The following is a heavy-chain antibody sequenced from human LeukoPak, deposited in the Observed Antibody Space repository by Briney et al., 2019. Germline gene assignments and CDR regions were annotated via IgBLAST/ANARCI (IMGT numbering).Heavy chain of an antibody. J-gene: IGHJ4*02. CDR1: GYTFTGYY. Sequence: ASVKVSCKASGYTFTGYYMHWVRQAPGQGLEWMGWINPNSGGTNYAQKFQGWVTMTRDTSISTAHMELSRLRSDDTAVYYCARAVSGSYMDFSYWGQGTLVTVSS. D-gene: IGHD1-26*01. CDR2: INPNSGGT. CDR3: ARAVSGSYMDFSY. V-gene: IGHV1-2*04.